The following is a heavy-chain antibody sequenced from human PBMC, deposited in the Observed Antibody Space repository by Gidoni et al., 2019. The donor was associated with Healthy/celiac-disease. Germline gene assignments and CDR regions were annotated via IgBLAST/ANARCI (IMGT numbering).Heavy chain of an antibody. CDR2: IYYSGSS. Sequence: QVQLQESGPVLVKPSETLSLTCTVSGGSIRSSYWSWLRHPPGKGLEWIGYIYYSGSSNYKPSLKSRVTISVDTSKNQFSLKLSSVTAADTAVYYCARLGDGYCGGDCYSYYFDYWGQGTLVTVSS. D-gene: IGHD2-21*02. CDR3: ARLGDGYCGGDCYSYYFDY. J-gene: IGHJ4*02. V-gene: IGHV4-59*08. CDR1: GGSIRSSY.